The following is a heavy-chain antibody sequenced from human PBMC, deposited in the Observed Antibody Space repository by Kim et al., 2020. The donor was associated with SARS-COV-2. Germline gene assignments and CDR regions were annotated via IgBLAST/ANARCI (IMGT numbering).Heavy chain of an antibody. D-gene: IGHD3-10*01. CDR1: GFTFTSSA. Sequence: SVKVSCKASGFTFTSSAVQWVRQARGQRLEWLGWIVVGSGNTRYAQKFQHRVTISRDVSTTTAYMELSSLRIDDTGVYYCAADRDGAGNYGLHYWGQGTLVTVST. J-gene: IGHJ4*02. CDR2: IVVGSGNT. CDR3: AADRDGAGNYGLHY. V-gene: IGHV1-58*01.